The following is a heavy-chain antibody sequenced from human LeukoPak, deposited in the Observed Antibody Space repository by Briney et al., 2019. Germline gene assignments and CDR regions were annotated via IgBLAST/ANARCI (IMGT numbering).Heavy chain of an antibody. CDR1: RFTFSSYA. V-gene: IGHV3-21*01. CDR2: FSSSSSYI. J-gene: IGHJ4*02. D-gene: IGHD4-17*01. Sequence: GGSLRLSCAASRFTFSSYAMSWVRQAPGKGLEWVSSFSSSSSYIDYADSVKGRFTISRDNAKNSLYLQMNSLRAEDTAVYYCARDTDYGDSGLDYWGQGTLVTVSS. CDR3: ARDTDYGDSGLDY.